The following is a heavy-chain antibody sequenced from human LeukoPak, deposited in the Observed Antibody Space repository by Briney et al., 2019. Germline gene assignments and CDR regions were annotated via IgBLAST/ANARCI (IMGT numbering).Heavy chain of an antibody. CDR3: AREGGSSPYYYYGMDV. J-gene: IGHJ6*02. CDR2: INPNSGGT. CDR1: GYTFTGYY. D-gene: IGHD3-16*01. Sequence: ASVKVSCKASGYTFTGYYMHWVRQAPGQGLEWMGWINPNSGGTNYAQKFQGRVTMTRDTSISTAYMELSRLRSDDTAVYYCAREGGSSPYYYYGMDVWGQRTTVTVSS. V-gene: IGHV1-2*02.